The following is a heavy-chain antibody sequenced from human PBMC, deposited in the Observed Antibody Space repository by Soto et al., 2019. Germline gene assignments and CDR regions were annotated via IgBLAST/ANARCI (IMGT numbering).Heavy chain of an antibody. V-gene: IGHV4-34*01. CDR2: INHSGST. J-gene: IGHJ3*02. CDR1: GGSFSGYY. D-gene: IGHD3-9*01. CDR3: ARRGSGYLYLTTSAFDI. Sequence: SETLSLTCAVYGGSFSGYYWSWIRQPPGKGLEWIGEINHSGSTNYNPSLKSRVTISVDTSKNQFSLKLSSVTAADTAVYYCARRGSGYLYLTTSAFDIWGQGTMVTVSS.